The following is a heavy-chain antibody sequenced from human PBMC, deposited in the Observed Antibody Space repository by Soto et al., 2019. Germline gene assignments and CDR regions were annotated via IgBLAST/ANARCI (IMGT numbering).Heavy chain of an antibody. D-gene: IGHD6-13*01. CDR1: GFTLSDYY. CDR3: ARNSAQFDS. CDR2: ISSSGRTI. Sequence: QVQLVESGGGLVKPGGSLRLSCAASGFTLSDYYMSWIRQAPGKGLEWISYISSSGRTIYYADSAKGRFTISRDNAKNSRYLQLNRLRAEDTAVEYCARNSAQFDSWGQGVLVTVSS. V-gene: IGHV3-11*01. J-gene: IGHJ4*02.